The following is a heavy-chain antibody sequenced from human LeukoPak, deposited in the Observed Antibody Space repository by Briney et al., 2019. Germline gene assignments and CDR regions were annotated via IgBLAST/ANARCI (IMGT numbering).Heavy chain of an antibody. CDR1: GFTFTTFT. CDR2: INRGGGGT. D-gene: IGHD1-26*01. V-gene: IGHV3-23*01. J-gene: IGHJ5*02. Sequence: PGGSLRLSCAASGFTFTTFTMNWVRQAPGKGLEWVSAINRGGGGTYYADFVKGRFTISRDNSKNTLYLQMNSLRAEDTAVYYCAKDRYSGSFNWFDPWGQGTLVTVSS. CDR3: AKDRYSGSFNWFDP.